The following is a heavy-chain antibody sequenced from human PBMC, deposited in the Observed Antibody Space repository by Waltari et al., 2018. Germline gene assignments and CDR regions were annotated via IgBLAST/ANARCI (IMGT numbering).Heavy chain of an antibody. V-gene: IGHV2-5*01. Sequence: QITLKESGPTLVKPTQTLTLTCTFSGFSLTTTGVGVGWIRQPPGKALEWFALIYWNDDKRYSPSLRSRVTSTKDTSKNQVVLTMTNMDPVDTATYYCAHSHDRNYAWQFDYWGQGTLVTVSS. D-gene: IGHD1-7*01. CDR2: IYWNDDK. CDR3: AHSHDRNYAWQFDY. J-gene: IGHJ4*02. CDR1: GFSLTTTGVG.